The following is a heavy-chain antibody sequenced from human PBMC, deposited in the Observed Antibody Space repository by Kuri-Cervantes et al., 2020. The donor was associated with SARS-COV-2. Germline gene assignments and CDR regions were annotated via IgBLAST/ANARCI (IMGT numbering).Heavy chain of an antibody. Sequence: GESLKISCAASGFTFSNAWMNWVRQAPGKGLEWVGRIKSKTDGGTTDYAAPVKGRFTISRDDSKNTLYLQLNNLKTEDTAVYYCTTSLVAGGFDYWGPGTLVTVSS. CDR3: TTSLVAGGFDY. CDR2: IKSKTDGGTT. V-gene: IGHV3-15*07. J-gene: IGHJ4*02. CDR1: GFTFSNAW.